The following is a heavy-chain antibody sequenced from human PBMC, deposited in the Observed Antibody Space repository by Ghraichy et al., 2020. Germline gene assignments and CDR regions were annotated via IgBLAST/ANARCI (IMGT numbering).Heavy chain of an antibody. J-gene: IGHJ4*02. Sequence: GGSLRLSCAPSGFTFSAYAMHWVRQAPGRGLEWVASISNVESHDFYADSLRGRFTISRDNSKNTLFLQMNSLRVEEAAIYYCARPDYCRTSGELQFWGQGTLVTVSS. CDR2: ISNVESHD. V-gene: IGHV3-30-3*02. D-gene: IGHD2-15*01. CDR3: ARPDYCRTSGELQF. CDR1: GFTFSAYA.